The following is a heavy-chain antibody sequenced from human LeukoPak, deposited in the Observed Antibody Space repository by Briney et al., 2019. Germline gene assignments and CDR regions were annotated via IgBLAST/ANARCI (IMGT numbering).Heavy chain of an antibody. CDR1: GFTFSSYS. CDR2: ISSSSSYI. V-gene: IGHV3-21*01. CDR3: ARGVSIAAAGPGP. J-gene: IGHJ5*02. Sequence: GGSLRLSCAASGFTFSSYSMNWVRQAPGKALEWVSSISSSSSYIYYADSVKGRFTISRDNAKNSLYLQMNSLRAEDTAVYYCARGVSIAAAGPGPWGQGTLVTVSS. D-gene: IGHD6-13*01.